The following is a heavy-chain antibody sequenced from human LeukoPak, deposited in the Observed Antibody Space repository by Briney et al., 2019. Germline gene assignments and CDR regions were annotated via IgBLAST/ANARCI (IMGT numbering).Heavy chain of an antibody. V-gene: IGHV4-59*01. J-gene: IGHJ6*03. Sequence: PSETLSLTCTVSGGSISSYYWSWIRQPPGKGLESIGYIYYSGSTNYNPSLKSRVTISVDTSKNQFSLKLSSVTAADTAVYYCARVYSSSWSRYYYYYMDVWGKGTTVTISS. D-gene: IGHD6-13*01. CDR3: ARVYSSSWSRYYYYYMDV. CDR2: IYYSGST. CDR1: GGSISSYY.